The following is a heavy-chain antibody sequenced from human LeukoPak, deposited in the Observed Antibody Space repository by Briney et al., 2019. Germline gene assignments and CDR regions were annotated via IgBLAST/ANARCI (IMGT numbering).Heavy chain of an antibody. CDR3: ATRHEYSYPY. D-gene: IGHD5-18*01. Sequence: GGSLRLSCVASGFTFYNYAMHWGRQAPGKGLEYVSAIGGNGGTSYYADSVKGRFTISRDNSKNTVYLQLGSLRTEDMAVYYCATRHEYSYPYWGQGTLVTVSS. J-gene: IGHJ4*02. CDR1: GFTFYNYA. V-gene: IGHV3-64*02. CDR2: IGGNGGTS.